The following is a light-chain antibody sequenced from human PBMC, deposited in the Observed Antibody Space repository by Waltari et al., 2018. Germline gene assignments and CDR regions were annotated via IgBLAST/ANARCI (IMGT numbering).Light chain of an antibody. J-gene: IGLJ2*01. Sequence: QSALTQPRSVSGSPGQSVSISCTGTSRDFGGYNYVSWYRQHPGKAPTMIIFDVNKRPSGVPDRCSGSKSGNTASLTISGLQAEDEADYYCQSYDTSLRVVFGGGTKLTVL. CDR3: QSYDTSLRVV. CDR1: SRDFGGYNY. CDR2: DVN. V-gene: IGLV2-11*01.